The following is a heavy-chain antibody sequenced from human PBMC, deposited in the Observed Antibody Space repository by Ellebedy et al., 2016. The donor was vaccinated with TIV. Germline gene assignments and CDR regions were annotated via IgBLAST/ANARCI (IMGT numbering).Heavy chain of an antibody. D-gene: IGHD3-10*01. Sequence: GESLKISCAASGFTFHDYAMSWVRQVPGKGLEWVAAVTGNSESTYYGDSVRGRFPISRDNSKNTLFLHMNSLRVEDTALYFCAKDAVDSGSPPNWFDAWGQGSLVTVSS. CDR2: VTGNSEST. V-gene: IGHV3-23*01. J-gene: IGHJ5*02. CDR3: AKDAVDSGSPPNWFDA. CDR1: GFTFHDYA.